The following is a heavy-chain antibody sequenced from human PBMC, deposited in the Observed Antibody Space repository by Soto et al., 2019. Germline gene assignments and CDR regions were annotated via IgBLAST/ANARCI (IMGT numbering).Heavy chain of an antibody. D-gene: IGHD6-13*01. J-gene: IGHJ5*02. CDR3: ARSRSGRRIAAGINWFDP. CDR2: IYYSGST. Sequence: PSETLSLTCTVSGGSISSSSYYWGWIRQPPGKGLEWIGSIYYSGSTYYNPSLKSRVTISVDTSKNQFSLKLSSVTAADTAVYYFARSRSGRRIAAGINWFDPWGQGTLVTVSS. V-gene: IGHV4-39*01. CDR1: GGSISSSSYY.